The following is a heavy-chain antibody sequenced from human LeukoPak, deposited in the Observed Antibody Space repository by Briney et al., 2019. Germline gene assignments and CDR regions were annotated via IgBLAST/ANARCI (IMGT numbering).Heavy chain of an antibody. J-gene: IGHJ5*02. CDR1: GGSISSYY. CDR3: ARRRADHNWFDP. V-gene: IGHV4-59*08. Sequence: SETLSLTCTVSGGSISSYYWSWIRQPPGKGLEWIGYIYFSGSTNYNPSLKSRVTISIDTSKSQFSLRLSSVTAADAALYYCARRRADHNWFDPWGQGTLVTVSS. CDR2: IYFSGST.